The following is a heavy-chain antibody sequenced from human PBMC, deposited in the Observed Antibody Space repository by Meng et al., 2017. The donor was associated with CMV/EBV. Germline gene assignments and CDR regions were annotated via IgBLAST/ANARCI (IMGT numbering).Heavy chain of an antibody. CDR2: TYYRSKWYN. D-gene: IGHD6-19*01. J-gene: IGHJ4*02. CDR3: AREDSSGWYEGPFDY. Sequence: SCAISGDSVSSNSAAWNWNRQSPSRGLEWLGRTYYRSKWYNDYAVSVKSRITINPDTSKNQFSLQLNSVTPEDTAVYYCAREDSSGWYEGPFDYWGQGTLVTVSS. CDR1: GDSVSSNSAA. V-gene: IGHV6-1*01.